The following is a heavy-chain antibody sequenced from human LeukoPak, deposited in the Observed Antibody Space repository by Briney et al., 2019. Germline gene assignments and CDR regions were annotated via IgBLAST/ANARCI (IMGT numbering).Heavy chain of an antibody. CDR3: ARPPSYDSSYALDPYYFDY. J-gene: IGHJ4*02. Sequence: GESLKISCKGSGYSFTSYWIGWVRQMPGKGLEWMGIIYPGDSDTRYSPSFQGQVTISADKSISTAYLQWSSLKASDTAMYYCARPPSYDSSYALDPYYFDYWGQGTLVTVSS. V-gene: IGHV5-51*01. D-gene: IGHD3-22*01. CDR2: IYPGDSDT. CDR1: GYSFTSYW.